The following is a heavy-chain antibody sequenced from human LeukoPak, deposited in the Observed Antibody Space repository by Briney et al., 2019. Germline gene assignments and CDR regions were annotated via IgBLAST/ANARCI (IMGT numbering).Heavy chain of an antibody. V-gene: IGHV3-23*01. CDR3: AKDNPFFGELAAAGTLTSLDY. Sequence: DSVKGRFTISRDNSKNTLYLQMNSLRAEDTAVYYCAKDNPFFGELAAAGTLTSLDYWGQGTLVTVSS. J-gene: IGHJ4*02. D-gene: IGHD6-13*01.